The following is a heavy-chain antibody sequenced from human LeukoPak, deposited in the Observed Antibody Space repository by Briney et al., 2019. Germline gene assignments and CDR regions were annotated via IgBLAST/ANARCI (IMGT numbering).Heavy chain of an antibody. CDR2: IRQDGSDK. CDR3: ARGTGGRYVTDWFDP. CDR1: GFTFSTYS. Sequence: GGSLRLSCVASGFTFSTYSMSWVRQGPGKGLEWVANIRQDGSDKHYVDSVKGRFTISRENAENSLYLQMNSLRAEDTAVYYCARGTGGRYVTDWFDPWGQGTLVT. J-gene: IGHJ5*02. D-gene: IGHD6-19*01. V-gene: IGHV3-7*04.